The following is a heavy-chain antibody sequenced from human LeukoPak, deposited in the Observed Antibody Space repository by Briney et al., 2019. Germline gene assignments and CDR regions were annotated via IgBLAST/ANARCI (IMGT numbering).Heavy chain of an antibody. Sequence: PGGSLRLSCAASGFTSSSYAMHWVRQAPGKGLEWVAVISYDGSNKYYADSVKGRFTISRDNSKNTLYLQMNSLRAEDTAVYYCARDDGPYFDYWGQGTLVTVSS. V-gene: IGHV3-30-3*01. CDR1: GFTSSSYA. CDR2: ISYDGSNK. CDR3: ARDDGPYFDY. J-gene: IGHJ4*02.